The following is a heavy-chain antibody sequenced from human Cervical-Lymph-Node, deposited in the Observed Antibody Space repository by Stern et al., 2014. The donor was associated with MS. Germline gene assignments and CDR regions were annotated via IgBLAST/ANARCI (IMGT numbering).Heavy chain of an antibody. CDR2: IVPIFGTA. CDR3: ARDSTTGMDV. Sequence: VQLVHSGAEVKKPLSSVTVSCKTSGDTFSSYAISWVRQGPGQGLELMGGIVPIFGTANYAEKFQGRVTITADVSTNTAYMELSRLGSDDTAVYYCARDSTTGMDVWGQGTTVTVSS. D-gene: IGHD1-1*01. V-gene: IGHV1-69*01. J-gene: IGHJ6*02. CDR1: GDTFSSYA.